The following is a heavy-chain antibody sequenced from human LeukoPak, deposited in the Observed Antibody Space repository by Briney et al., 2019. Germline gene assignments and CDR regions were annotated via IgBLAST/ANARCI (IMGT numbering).Heavy chain of an antibody. CDR3: TAVALGY. CDR1: GFTLTSYW. V-gene: IGHV3-7*01. Sequence: PGGSLRLSCAAPGFTLTSYWMSWVRQAPGKGLEWVAHIKPDGSDKYYVDSVKGRFTISRDNAKNSLYLQMNSLRAEDTAVYYCTAVALGYWGRGTLINVSS. D-gene: IGHD3-16*01. J-gene: IGHJ4*02. CDR2: IKPDGSDK.